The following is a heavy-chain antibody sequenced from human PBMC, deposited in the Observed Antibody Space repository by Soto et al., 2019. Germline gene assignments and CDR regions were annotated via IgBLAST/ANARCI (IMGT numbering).Heavy chain of an antibody. CDR3: ARDGGSTGYDLFDY. D-gene: IGHD5-12*01. CDR2: IKHDGREA. Sequence: HPGGSLRLSCAASGFSFSSYWMTWVRQVPGKGLEWVANIKHDGREAHYVDSVKGRFTISRDNAKNSLFLQMHSLGAEDTAVYYCARDGGSTGYDLFDYWGQGTLVTVSS. V-gene: IGHV3-7*01. CDR1: GFSFSSYW. J-gene: IGHJ4*02.